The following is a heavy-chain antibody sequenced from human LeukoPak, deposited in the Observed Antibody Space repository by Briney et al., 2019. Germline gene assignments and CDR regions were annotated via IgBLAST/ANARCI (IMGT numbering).Heavy chain of an antibody. CDR2: INHSGST. D-gene: IGHD6-13*01. CDR1: GGSFSGYY. CDR3: ASPYSSSWYFQH. V-gene: IGHV4-34*01. Sequence: SETLSLTCAVYGGSFSGYYWSWIRQPPGKGLEWIGEINHSGSTNYNPSLKSRVTISVDTSKNQFSLKLSSVTAADTAVYYCASPYSSSWYFQHWGQGTLVTVSS. J-gene: IGHJ1*01.